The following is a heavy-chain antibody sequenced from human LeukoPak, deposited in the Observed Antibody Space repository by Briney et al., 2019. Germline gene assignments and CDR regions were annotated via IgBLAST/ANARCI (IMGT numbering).Heavy chain of an antibody. CDR3: AKDRSLSSDY. V-gene: IGHV3-21*04. CDR1: GFTFSSYS. Sequence: GGSLRLSCAASGFTFSSYSMNWVRQAPGKGLEWVSSISSSSSYIYYADSVKGRFTISRDNSKNTLYLQMNSLRAEDTAVYYCAKDRSLSSDYWGQGTLVTVSS. J-gene: IGHJ4*02. CDR2: ISSSSSYI.